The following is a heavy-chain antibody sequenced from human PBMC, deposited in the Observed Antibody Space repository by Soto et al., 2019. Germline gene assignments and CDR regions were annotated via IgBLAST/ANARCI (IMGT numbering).Heavy chain of an antibody. V-gene: IGHV4-34*01. Sequence: SETLSLTCAVYGGSFSGYYWSWIRQPPGKGLEWIGEINHSGSTNYNPSLKSRVTISVDTSKNQFSLKLSSVTAADTAVYYCASHDYIWGSYRTLGYWGQGTLVTVSS. CDR2: INHSGST. J-gene: IGHJ4*02. CDR3: ASHDYIWGSYRTLGY. D-gene: IGHD3-16*02. CDR1: GGSFSGYY.